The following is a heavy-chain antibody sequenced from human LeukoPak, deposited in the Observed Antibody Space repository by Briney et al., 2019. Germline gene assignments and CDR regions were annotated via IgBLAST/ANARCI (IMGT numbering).Heavy chain of an antibody. J-gene: IGHJ6*03. D-gene: IGHD4-23*01. CDR3: AFPKANVIKVDGNTAVWKV. V-gene: IGHV5-51*01. CDR1: GYSFTSYW. CDR2: IYPGDSDT. Sequence: GESLKISCKGSGYSFTSYWIGWVRQMPGKGLEWMGIIYPGDSDTRYSPSFQGQVTISADKSISTAYLQWSSLKASDTAMYYCAFPKANVIKVDGNTAVWKVWGKGTRFT.